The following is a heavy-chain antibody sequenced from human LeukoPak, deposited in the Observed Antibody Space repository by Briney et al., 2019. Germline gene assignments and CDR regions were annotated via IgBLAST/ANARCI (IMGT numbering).Heavy chain of an antibody. CDR2: ITGSGGTT. CDR1: GFTFSLYA. V-gene: IGHV3-23*01. Sequence: PGGSLRLSCAASGFTFSLYAMSWVRQAPGKGLEWVSGITGSGGTTYYADSVKGRFTLSRDNSKNTLYLQMNSLGAEDTAVYYCAKHNSGNFTYFDSWGQGALVTVSS. J-gene: IGHJ4*02. D-gene: IGHD1-26*01. CDR3: AKHNSGNFTYFDS.